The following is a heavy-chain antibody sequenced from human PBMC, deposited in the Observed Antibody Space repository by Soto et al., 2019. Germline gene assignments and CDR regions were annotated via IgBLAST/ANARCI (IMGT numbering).Heavy chain of an antibody. J-gene: IGHJ6*02. CDR1: GFTFSSYA. CDR3: ARDLRAAAGTLHHYGMAV. Sequence: PGGSLRLSCAASGFTFSSYAMHWVRQAPGKGLEWVAVISYDGSNKYYADSVKGRFTISRDNSKNTLYLQMNSLRAEDTAVYYCARDLRAAAGTLHHYGMAVWGQGTTVTVSS. D-gene: IGHD6-13*01. CDR2: ISYDGSNK. V-gene: IGHV3-30-3*01.